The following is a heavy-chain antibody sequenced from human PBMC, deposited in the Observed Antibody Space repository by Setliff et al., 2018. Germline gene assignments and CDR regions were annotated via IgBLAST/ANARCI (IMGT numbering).Heavy chain of an antibody. CDR3: ARGQATSSRSSLVY. CDR1: GGSVNSGYDN. D-gene: IGHD6-6*01. CDR2: INRRGST. J-gene: IGHJ4*02. Sequence: PSETLSLTCTVSGGSVNSGYDNWNWLRQPAGKGLEWIGHINRRGSTNFTPSLKSRVTMSVDTSKSQFSLKLSSVTAADTAVYYCARGQATSSRSSLVYWGQGILVTVSS. V-gene: IGHV4-61*10.